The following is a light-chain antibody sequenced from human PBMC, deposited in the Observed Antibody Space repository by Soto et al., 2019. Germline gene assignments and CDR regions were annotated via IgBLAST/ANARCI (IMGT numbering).Light chain of an antibody. Sequence: DIQMTQSPSTLSASVGDRVTITCRASQSISNWLAWYQQKPGKAPKLLIYDASSLESGVPSRFSGSGSGTEFTLTISSLQPDDFATYYCQQYNNYSPTFGQGTKVEIK. CDR2: DAS. V-gene: IGKV1-5*01. CDR1: QSISNW. CDR3: QQYNNYSPT. J-gene: IGKJ1*01.